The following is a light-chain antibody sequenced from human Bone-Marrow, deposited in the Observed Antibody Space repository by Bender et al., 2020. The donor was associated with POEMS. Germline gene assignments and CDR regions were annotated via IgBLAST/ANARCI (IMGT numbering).Light chain of an antibody. V-gene: IGLV2-23*01. Sequence: QSALTQAASVSESPGQSITISCTGTSSDVGYYNLVSWYQQHPGKAPRLIIYEGNKRPSGVSERFCGSKCGNAVSQTISGPQAEHEADYYCCSYAGNHTIVFGGGPAVPVL. J-gene: IGLJ2*01. CDR2: EGN. CDR1: SSDVGYYNL. CDR3: CSYAGNHTIV.